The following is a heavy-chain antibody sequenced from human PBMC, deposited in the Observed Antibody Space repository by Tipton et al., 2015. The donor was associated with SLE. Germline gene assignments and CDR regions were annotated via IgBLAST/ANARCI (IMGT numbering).Heavy chain of an antibody. CDR2: ISSSGSTI. J-gene: IGHJ5*02. D-gene: IGHD3-3*01. CDR3: ARDRFWSGYYNWFDP. Sequence: SLRLSCAASGFTFSSYEMNWVRQAPGKGLEWVSYISSSGSTIYYADSVKGRFTISRDNAKNSLYLQMNSLRAEDTAVYYCARDRFWSGYYNWFDPWGQGTLVTVSS. V-gene: IGHV3-48*03. CDR1: GFTFSSYE.